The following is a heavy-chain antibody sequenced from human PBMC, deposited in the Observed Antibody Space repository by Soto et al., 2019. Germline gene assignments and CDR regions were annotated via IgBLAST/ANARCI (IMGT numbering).Heavy chain of an antibody. CDR3: ARGRIRYFDWLGVDY. D-gene: IGHD3-9*01. V-gene: IGHV1-2*02. CDR2: INPNSGGT. J-gene: IGHJ4*02. CDR1: GYTFTGYY. Sequence: ASVKVSCKASGYTFTGYYMHWVRQAPGQGLEWMGWINPNSGGTNYAQKFQGRVTMTRDTSISTAYMELSRLRSDDTAVYYCARGRIRYFDWLGVDYWGQGTQVTVSS.